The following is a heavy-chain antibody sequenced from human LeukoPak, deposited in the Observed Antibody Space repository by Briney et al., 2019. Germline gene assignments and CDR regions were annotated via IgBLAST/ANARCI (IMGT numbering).Heavy chain of an antibody. V-gene: IGHV3-48*01. J-gene: IGHJ4*02. CDR3: AGIPRNWKLDY. Sequence: PGGSLRLSCAASGFTFSSYSMNWVRQAPGKGLEWVSYISSSSSTIYYADSVKGRFTISRDNAKNSLYLQMNSLRAEDTAVYYCAGIPRNWKLDYWGQGTLVTVSS. CDR2: ISSSSSTI. CDR1: GFTFSSYS. D-gene: IGHD1-1*01.